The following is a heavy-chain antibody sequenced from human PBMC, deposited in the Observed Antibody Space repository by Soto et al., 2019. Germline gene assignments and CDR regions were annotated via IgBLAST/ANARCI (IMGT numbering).Heavy chain of an antibody. J-gene: IGHJ4*02. D-gene: IGHD5-18*01. CDR2: INPILGIA. CDR3: GGAPLQYTSGPPPPAY. CDR1: GGTFRYFI. Sequence: QVQLVQSGAEVKKPGSSVKVSCKASGGTFRYFIVSWVRQAPGQGLEWMGRINPILGIANYAQKFQDRVTITADKSTSTAYLELSRLRSEDTAVYYCGGAPLQYTSGPPPPAYWGQGTLVTVSS. V-gene: IGHV1-69*02.